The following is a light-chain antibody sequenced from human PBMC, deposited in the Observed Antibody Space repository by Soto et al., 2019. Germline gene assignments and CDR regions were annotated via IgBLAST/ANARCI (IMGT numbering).Light chain of an antibody. Sequence: DIVMTQSPLSLPVTPGEPASISCRSSQSLLHSNGYNYLDWYLQKPGQSPQLLIYLGSNRASGVPDRFSGSGSGTDFPLKISRVEAEDVGVYYGMQALQPPLYTFGQGTKLEIK. CDR3: MQALQPPLYT. CDR1: QSLLHSNGYNY. J-gene: IGKJ2*01. V-gene: IGKV2-28*01. CDR2: LGS.